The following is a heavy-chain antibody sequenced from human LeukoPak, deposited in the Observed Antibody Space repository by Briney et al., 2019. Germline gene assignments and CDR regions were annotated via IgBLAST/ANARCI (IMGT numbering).Heavy chain of an antibody. CDR2: ISGSGDST. V-gene: IGHV3-23*01. CDR1: GGSFSGYY. J-gene: IGHJ4*02. Sequence: ETLSLTCAVYGGSFSGYYWSWVRQAPGKGLEWVSAISGSGDSTYYADSVKGRFTISRDNSKNTLYLQMNSLRAEDTAVYFCAQGRWLQLRDAYFDRWGQGILVTVSS. D-gene: IGHD5-24*01. CDR3: AQGRWLQLRDAYFDR.